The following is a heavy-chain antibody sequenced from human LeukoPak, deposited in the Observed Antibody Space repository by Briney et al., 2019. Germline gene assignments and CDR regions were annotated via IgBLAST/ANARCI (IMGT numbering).Heavy chain of an antibody. CDR2: ISGSGGST. V-gene: IGHV3-23*01. Sequence: PGGSLRLSCAASGFSFSSDGMSWVRQAPGKGLEWVSGISGSGGSTYYADSVKGRFTISRDNSKNTPFLQMNSLRAEDTAVYYCAKSRGSGSSMARGVNFDYWGQGTLVTVSS. CDR1: GFSFSSDG. CDR3: AKSRGSGSSMARGVNFDY. D-gene: IGHD3-10*01. J-gene: IGHJ4*02.